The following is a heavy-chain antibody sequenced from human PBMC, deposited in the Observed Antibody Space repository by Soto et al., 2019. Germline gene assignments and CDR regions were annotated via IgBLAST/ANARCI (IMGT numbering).Heavy chain of an antibody. CDR1: GYTFTSYA. CDR3: ARLRIAVAATPWFDP. J-gene: IGHJ5*02. CDR2: INAGNGNT. V-gene: IGHV1-3*01. Sequence: VASVKVSCKASGYTFTSYAMHWVRQAPGQRLEWMGWINAGNGNTKYSQKFQGRVTITRDTSASTAYMELSSLRSEDTAVYYCARLRIAVAATPWFDPWGQGTLVTVSS. D-gene: IGHD6-19*01.